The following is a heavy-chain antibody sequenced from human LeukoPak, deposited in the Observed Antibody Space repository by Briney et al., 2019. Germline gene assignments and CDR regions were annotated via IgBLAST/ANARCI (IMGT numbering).Heavy chain of an antibody. CDR2: TSSDESNK. D-gene: IGHD3-3*01. Sequence: PGRSLRLSCAVSGFSFRNYAMHWVRQAPGKGLEWVAVTSSDESNKYYADSVKGRFTISRDNSKNTLYLQMNSLRAEDTAVYYCARGFLEWLLYPYYFDYWGQGTLVTVSP. CDR3: ARGFLEWLLYPYYFDY. CDR1: GFSFRNYA. J-gene: IGHJ4*02. V-gene: IGHV3-30-3*01.